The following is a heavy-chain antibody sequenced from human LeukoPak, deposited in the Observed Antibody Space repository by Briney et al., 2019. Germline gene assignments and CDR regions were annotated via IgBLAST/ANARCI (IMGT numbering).Heavy chain of an antibody. Sequence: SETLSLTCTVSGDSMRTYYWSWIRQPAGKGLEWIGLIYTTGTTNYNPSLKSRVTMSVDTSKNQFSLKLSSVTAADTAVYYCASQKGLQIFDYWGQGTLVTVSS. D-gene: IGHD5-24*01. CDR2: IYTTGTT. V-gene: IGHV4-4*07. CDR1: GDSMRTYY. J-gene: IGHJ4*02. CDR3: ASQKGLQIFDY.